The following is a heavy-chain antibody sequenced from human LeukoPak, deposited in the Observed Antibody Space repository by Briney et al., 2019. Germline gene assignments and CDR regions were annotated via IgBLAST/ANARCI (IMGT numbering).Heavy chain of an antibody. CDR1: GGSISSYY. V-gene: IGHV4-59*01. Sequence: RASETLFLTCTVSGGSISSYYWSWIRQPPGKGLEWIGYIYYSGSTNYNPSLKSRVTISVDTSKNQFSLKLSSVTAADTAVYCCARGWPLGYCSGGSCQKAFDIWGQGTMVTVSS. D-gene: IGHD2-15*01. CDR3: ARGWPLGYCSGGSCQKAFDI. J-gene: IGHJ3*02. CDR2: IYYSGST.